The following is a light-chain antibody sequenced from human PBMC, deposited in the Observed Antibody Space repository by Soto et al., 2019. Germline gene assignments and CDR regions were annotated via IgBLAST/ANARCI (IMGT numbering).Light chain of an antibody. Sequence: ETGFTQSPATPSLSPGERATLSCRASESVRDELGWYQQKPGQAPRLLIFDSSNRATGIPARFSGSGYGTDFTLSISSLEPEDFAVYYCQQRLSWPITFGQGTRLEIK. CDR3: QQRLSWPIT. V-gene: IGKV3-11*01. J-gene: IGKJ5*01. CDR1: ESVRDE. CDR2: DSS.